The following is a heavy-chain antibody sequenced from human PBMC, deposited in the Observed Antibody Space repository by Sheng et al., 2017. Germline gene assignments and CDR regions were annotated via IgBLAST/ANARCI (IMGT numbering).Heavy chain of an antibody. D-gene: IGHD3-16*01. CDR2: ISTYKGNT. V-gene: IGHV1-18*01. CDR3: ARDVRYAFDT. J-gene: IGHJ3*02. Sequence: QVYLVQSGAEVKKPGASVKVSCKASGYTFISQGISWVRQAPGQGLEWMGWISTYKGNTNYAQKLLDRVTMTTDTSTSTAYMELRSLRSDDTAVYYCARDVRYAFDTWGQGTRVTVSA. CDR1: GYTFISQG.